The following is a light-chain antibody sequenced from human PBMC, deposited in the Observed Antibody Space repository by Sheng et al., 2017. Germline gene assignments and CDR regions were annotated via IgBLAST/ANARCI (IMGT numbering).Light chain of an antibody. V-gene: IGKV1-33*01. Sequence: DIQMTQSPSSLSASVGDRVTITCQASQGISNYLNWYQQKPGKAPKLLIHAASNLETGVPSRFSGSASGTDFTFTISSLQPEDIAIYYCQQYDNVPLTFGGGNKVEIK. CDR3: QQYDNVPLT. CDR1: QGISNY. J-gene: IGKJ4*01. CDR2: AAS.